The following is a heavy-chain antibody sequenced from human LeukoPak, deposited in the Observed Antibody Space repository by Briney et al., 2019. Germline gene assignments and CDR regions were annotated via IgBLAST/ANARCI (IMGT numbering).Heavy chain of an antibody. D-gene: IGHD3-3*01. CDR3: ARDNYYRGFWSGNGPGDPNWFDP. J-gene: IGHJ5*02. CDR2: INPNSGGT. Sequence: RASVKVSCKASGYTFTGYYMHWVRQAPGQGLEWMGWINPNSGGTNYARKFQGRVTMTRDTSISTAYMELSRLRSDDTAVYYCARDNYYRGFWSGNGPGDPNWFDPWGQGTLVTVSS. V-gene: IGHV1-2*02. CDR1: GYTFTGYY.